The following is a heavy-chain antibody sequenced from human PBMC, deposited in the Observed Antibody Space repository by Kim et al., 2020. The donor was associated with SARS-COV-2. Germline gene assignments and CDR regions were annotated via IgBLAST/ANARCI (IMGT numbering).Heavy chain of an antibody. Sequence: NPSLKSRVTISVDTSKNQFSLRLNSGTAADTAVYYCARHRGVGPPGEVDYWGQGTLVTVSS. J-gene: IGHJ4*02. CDR3: ARHRGVGPPGEVDY. D-gene: IGHD3-10*01. V-gene: IGHV4-39*01.